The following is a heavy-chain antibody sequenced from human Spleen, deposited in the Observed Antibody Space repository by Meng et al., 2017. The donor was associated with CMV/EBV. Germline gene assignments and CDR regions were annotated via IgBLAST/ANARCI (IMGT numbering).Heavy chain of an antibody. CDR3: TRHRVSCSSTSCSTNFDY. CDR2: IRSKADNYAT. V-gene: IGHV3-73*01. J-gene: IGHJ4*02. Sequence: GESLKISCAASGFIFSESTVYWVRQASGKGLEWVGRIRSKADNYATAYAASMKGRFTISRDDSENTAYLQMNSLKTEDTAVYYCTRHRVSCSSTSCSTNFDYWGQGTLVTSPQ. CDR1: GFIFSEST. D-gene: IGHD2-2*01.